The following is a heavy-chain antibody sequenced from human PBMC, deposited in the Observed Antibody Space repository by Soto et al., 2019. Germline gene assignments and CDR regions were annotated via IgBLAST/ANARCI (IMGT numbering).Heavy chain of an antibody. V-gene: IGHV3-30*18. D-gene: IGHD3-22*01. CDR2: ISFDGSNK. Sequence: PGGSLRLSCAASGFTFSNFGMHWVRQAPGKGLEWVAVISFDGSNKYYADSVKGRFTISRDSSKNTVYMQMNSLRAEDTAVYYCAKALQWLFNLDYWGQGALVTVSS. J-gene: IGHJ4*02. CDR3: AKALQWLFNLDY. CDR1: GFTFSNFG.